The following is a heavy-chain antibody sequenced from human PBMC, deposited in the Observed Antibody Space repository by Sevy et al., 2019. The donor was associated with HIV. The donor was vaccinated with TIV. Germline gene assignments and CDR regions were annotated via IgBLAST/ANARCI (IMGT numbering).Heavy chain of an antibody. CDR3: AKLLRFPGVEYYLDN. J-gene: IGHJ4*02. CDR2: ISGSSTST. V-gene: IGHV3-23*01. D-gene: IGHD3-3*01. CDR1: GFTFSSYA. Sequence: GGSLRLSCAASGFTFSSYAMSWVRQAPGKGLEWVSGISGSSTSTYYADSVKGRFTISRDNSKNTVYLQMNSLRAEDTAVYYCAKLLRFPGVEYYLDNWGQGTLVTVSS.